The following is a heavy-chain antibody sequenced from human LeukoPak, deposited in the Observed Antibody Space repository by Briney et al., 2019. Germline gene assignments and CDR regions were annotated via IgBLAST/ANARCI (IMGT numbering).Heavy chain of an antibody. CDR2: IKLDGSEK. CDR1: EFTFSSYA. Sequence: GGSLRLSCAASEFTFSSYAMSWVRQAPGKGLEWVANIKLDGSEKNYVDSVKGRFTISRDNTKNSLYLQMNSLRAEDTAVFYCARDQYDTWSRRGNFDSWGQGTLVIVSS. D-gene: IGHD3-3*01. V-gene: IGHV3-7*03. J-gene: IGHJ4*02. CDR3: ARDQYDTWSRRGNFDS.